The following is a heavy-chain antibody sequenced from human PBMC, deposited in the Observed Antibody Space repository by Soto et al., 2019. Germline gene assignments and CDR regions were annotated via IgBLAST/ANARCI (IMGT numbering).Heavy chain of an antibody. CDR3: AKNQGVELVPLATVDWFDP. CDR1: GFIFEHFG. CDR2: ISGSGFKK. D-gene: IGHD1-26*01. V-gene: IGHV3-23*01. J-gene: IGHJ5*02. Sequence: GGSLRLSCAASGFIFEHFGMSWFRQPPGKGLECISSISGSGFKKYYADSVKGRFTISRDNSKSTVYLELNNLSAEDTAVYHCAKNQGVELVPLATVDWFDPWGQGSVVTVSS.